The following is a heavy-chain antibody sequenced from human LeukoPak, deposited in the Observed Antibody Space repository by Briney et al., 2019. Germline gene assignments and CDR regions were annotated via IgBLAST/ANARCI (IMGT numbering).Heavy chain of an antibody. J-gene: IGHJ4*02. Sequence: PGGSLRLSCAASGFTFSSYAMHWVRQAPGKGLEYVSAISSNGGSTYYANSVKGRFTISRDNSKNTLYLQMGSLRAEDMAVYYCARAGGSYPPGFDYWGQGTLVTVSS. D-gene: IGHD1-26*01. CDR1: GFTFSSYA. V-gene: IGHV3-64*01. CDR3: ARAGGSYPPGFDY. CDR2: ISSNGGST.